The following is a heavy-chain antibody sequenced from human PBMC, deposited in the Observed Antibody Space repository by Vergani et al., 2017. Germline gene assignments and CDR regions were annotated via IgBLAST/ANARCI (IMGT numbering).Heavy chain of an antibody. V-gene: IGHV5-51*03. CDR1: EYSFGNYW. CDR3: ARRSRGYSSGWYRNGMDV. J-gene: IGHJ6*02. CDR2: IYPADSDT. Sequence: EVELVQSGPEMRKPGESLKISCKGSEYSFGNYWIGWVRQMPGKGLEWMGIIYPADSDTRYSPSFQGQVTISADKSISTAFLQWDSLKASDTALYYCARRSRGYSSGWYRNGMDVWGQGTTVTVSS. D-gene: IGHD6-19*01.